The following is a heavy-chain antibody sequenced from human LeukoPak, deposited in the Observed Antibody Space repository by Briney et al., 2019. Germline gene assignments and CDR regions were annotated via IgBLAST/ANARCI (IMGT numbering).Heavy chain of an antibody. CDR3: AKVGSQGYCSSTSCYTVPYYFDY. D-gene: IGHD2-2*02. V-gene: IGHV3-23*01. J-gene: IGHJ4*02. Sequence: GGSLRLSCAASGFTFSSYAMSWVRQAPGKGLEWVSSISGSGGSTYYADSVKGRFTISRDNSKNTLYLQMDSLRDEDTAVYYCAKVGSQGYCSSTSCYTVPYYFDYWGQGTLVTVSS. CDR2: ISGSGGST. CDR1: GFTFSSYA.